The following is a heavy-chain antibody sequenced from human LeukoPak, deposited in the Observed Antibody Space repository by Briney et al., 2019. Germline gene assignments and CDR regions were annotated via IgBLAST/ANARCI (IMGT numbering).Heavy chain of an antibody. D-gene: IGHD3-22*01. CDR1: GFTFSSYA. Sequence: PGGSLRLSCAASGFTFSSYAMSWVRQAPGKGLEWVSAISGSGGSTYYADSVKGRFTISRDNAKNSLYLQMNSLRAEDTAVYYCARDFRDYYEGDYFDYWGQGTLVTVSS. J-gene: IGHJ4*02. CDR2: ISGSGGST. V-gene: IGHV3-23*01. CDR3: ARDFRDYYEGDYFDY.